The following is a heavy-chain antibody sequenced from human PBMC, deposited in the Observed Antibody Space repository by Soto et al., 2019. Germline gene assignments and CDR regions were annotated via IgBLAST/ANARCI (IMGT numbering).Heavy chain of an antibody. D-gene: IGHD1-7*01. J-gene: IGHJ4*02. V-gene: IGHV4-4*02. CDR3: ASRDPGTSVDY. CDR1: GGSFTRNNW. Sequence: NPSETLSLTCAVSGGSFTRNNWWTWLRPPPEQGLEWIGEIYRTGSTNYNPSLKSAVTISLDKSENQFSLKVTSLTAADTAVYDGASRDPGTSVDYWGQGTLVTVSS. CDR2: IYRTGST.